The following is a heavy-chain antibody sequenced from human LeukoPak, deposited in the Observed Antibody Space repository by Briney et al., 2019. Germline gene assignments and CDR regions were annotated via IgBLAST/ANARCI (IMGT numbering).Heavy chain of an antibody. D-gene: IGHD3-16*01. CDR2: INQDGSEK. Sequence: PGGSLRLSCAASGFTFSSLWMNWVRQAPAKGLEWVANINQDGSEKYNVDSVKGRFTISRDNAKNSLYLQMNSLRAEDTAVYYWARDATPDGIIFDYWGQGTLVTVSS. CDR1: GFTFSSLW. CDR3: ARDATPDGIIFDY. J-gene: IGHJ4*02. V-gene: IGHV3-7*05.